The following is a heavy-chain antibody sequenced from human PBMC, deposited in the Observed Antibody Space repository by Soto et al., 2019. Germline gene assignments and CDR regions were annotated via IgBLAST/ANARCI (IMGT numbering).Heavy chain of an antibody. CDR2: ISSSSSTI. D-gene: IGHD3-10*01. V-gene: IGHV3-48*01. Sequence: EVQLVESGGGLVQPGGSLRLSCAASGFTFSSYSMNWVRQAPGKGLEWVSYISSSSSTIYYADSVKGRFTISRDNAKNSLYLQMNSLRAEDTAVYYCARENMGSFDYWGQGTLVTVSS. CDR1: GFTFSSYS. CDR3: ARENMGSFDY. J-gene: IGHJ4*02.